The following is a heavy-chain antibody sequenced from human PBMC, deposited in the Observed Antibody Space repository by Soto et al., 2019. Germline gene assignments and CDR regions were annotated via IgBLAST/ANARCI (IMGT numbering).Heavy chain of an antibody. D-gene: IGHD5-12*01. Sequence: PSKTLSLTCTVSGGSISSGGYYWSWIRQHPGKGLEWIGYIHYSGSTYYNPSLKSRVTISVDTSKNQFSLKLSSVTAADTAVYYCARVGGGGATINFDYWGQGTLVTGSS. V-gene: IGHV4-31*03. J-gene: IGHJ4*02. CDR1: GGSISSGGYY. CDR3: ARVGGGGATINFDY. CDR2: IHYSGST.